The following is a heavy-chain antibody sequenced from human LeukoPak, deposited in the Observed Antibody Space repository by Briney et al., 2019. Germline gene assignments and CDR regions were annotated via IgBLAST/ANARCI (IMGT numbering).Heavy chain of an antibody. Sequence: ASVKVSCKASGYTFTSYGISWVRQAPGQGLEWMGWISAYNGNTNYAQKLQGRVTMTTDTSTSTAYMELRSLRSDDTAVYYCAREWGPGIAVAGTNSYYYYMDVWGKGTTVTISS. CDR3: AREWGPGIAVAGTNSYYYYMDV. CDR2: ISAYNGNT. D-gene: IGHD6-19*01. CDR1: GYTFTSYG. J-gene: IGHJ6*03. V-gene: IGHV1-18*01.